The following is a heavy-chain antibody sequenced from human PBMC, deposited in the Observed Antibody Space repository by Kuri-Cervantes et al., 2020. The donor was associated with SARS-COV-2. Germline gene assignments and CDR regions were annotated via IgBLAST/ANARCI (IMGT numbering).Heavy chain of an antibody. CDR1: GGPISSGGYY. Sequence: SETLSLTCTVSGGPISSGGYYWSWIRQHPGKGLEWIGYIYYSGSTYYNPSLKSRVTISVDTSKNQFSLKLSSVTAADTAVYYCARVPFWSGYYKDYYYYGMDVWGQGTTVTVSS. CDR2: IYYSGST. V-gene: IGHV4-31*03. D-gene: IGHD3-3*01. CDR3: ARVPFWSGYYKDYYYYGMDV. J-gene: IGHJ6*02.